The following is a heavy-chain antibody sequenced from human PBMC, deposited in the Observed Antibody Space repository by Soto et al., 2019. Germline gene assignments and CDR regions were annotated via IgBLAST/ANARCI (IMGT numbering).Heavy chain of an antibody. V-gene: IGHV1-18*01. J-gene: IGHJ6*03. CDR2: ISAYNGNT. D-gene: IGHD3-3*01. CDR3: ARGAQSNDFWSGKYYYYYMDV. CDR1: GYTFTSYG. Sequence: QVQLVQSGAEVKKPGASVKVSCKASGYTFTSYGISWVRQAPGQGLEWMGWISAYNGNTNYAQKLQGRVTMTTDTSTSTAYMELRSLRSDDTAVYYCARGAQSNDFWSGKYYYYYMDVWGKGTTVTVSS.